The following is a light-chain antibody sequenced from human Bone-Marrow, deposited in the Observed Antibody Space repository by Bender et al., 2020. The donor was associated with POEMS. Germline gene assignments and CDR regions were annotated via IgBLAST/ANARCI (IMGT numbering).Light chain of an antibody. CDR2: EVT. CDR3: CSSAGSSTPYV. Sequence: QSALTQPASVSGSPGQSITISCTGTSSDVDNYILVSWYQHHPGKAPKLMIYEVTKRPSGISNRFSGSQSGNTASLTISGLQADDEADYYCCSSAGSSTPYVFGPGTKVTVL. V-gene: IGLV2-23*02. CDR1: SSDVDNYIL. J-gene: IGLJ1*01.